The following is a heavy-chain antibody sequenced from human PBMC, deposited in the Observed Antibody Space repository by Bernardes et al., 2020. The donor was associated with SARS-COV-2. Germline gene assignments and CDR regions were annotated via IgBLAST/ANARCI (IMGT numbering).Heavy chain of an antibody. CDR1: GFTFTNYV. D-gene: IGHD6-13*01. CDR3: ARGGIVSAADY. V-gene: IGHV3-23*01. CDR2: IRANGVGA. J-gene: IGHJ4*02. Sequence: GGSLRLSCAASGFTFTNYVMTWVRQAPGKGLEWVSAIRANGVGAYYADSVKGRFTISRDNSKNTLYLQMNSLRAEDTAVYYCARGGIVSAADYWGQGTLVTVSS.